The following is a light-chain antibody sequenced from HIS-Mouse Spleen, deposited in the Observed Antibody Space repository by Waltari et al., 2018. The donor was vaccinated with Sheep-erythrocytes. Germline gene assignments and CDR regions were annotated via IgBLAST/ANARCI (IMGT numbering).Light chain of an antibody. J-gene: IGKJ1*01. Sequence: DIQMTQSPSTLSAFVGDRVTITCRASQSISSWLAWYQQKPGKAPKRLIYKASSLDSGVPSRFSGSGSRTEFTLTISSLQPDDFATYYCQQYNSYPWTFGQGTKVEIK. V-gene: IGKV1-5*03. CDR3: QQYNSYPWT. CDR1: QSISSW. CDR2: KAS.